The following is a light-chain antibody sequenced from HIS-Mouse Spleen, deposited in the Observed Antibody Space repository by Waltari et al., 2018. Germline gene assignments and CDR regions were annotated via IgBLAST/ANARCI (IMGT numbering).Light chain of an antibody. CDR1: QRLLHSNGYNY. CDR2: LGS. V-gene: IGKV2-28*01. J-gene: IGKJ3*01. CDR3: MQALQTPFT. Sequence: DIVMTQSPLSLPVTPVEPASISCRSSQRLLHSNGYNYLDWYLEKPRQSPQLLIYLGSNRASGVPDRFSGSGSGTDFTLKISRVEAEDVGVYDCMQALQTPFTFGPGTKVDIK.